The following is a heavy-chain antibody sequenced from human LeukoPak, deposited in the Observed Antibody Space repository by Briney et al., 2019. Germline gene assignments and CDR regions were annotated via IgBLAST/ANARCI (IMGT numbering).Heavy chain of an antibody. V-gene: IGHV3-23*01. CDR2: ISGSGGST. CDR3: AKVTYYDFWSGYH. D-gene: IGHD3-3*01. CDR1: GFTFSSYA. Sequence: GGSLRLSCAASGFTFSSYAMSWVRQAPGKGLEWVSAISGSGGSTYYADSVKGRFTISGDNSKNTLYLQMNSLRAEDTAVYYCAKVTYYDFWSGYHWGQGTLVTVSS. J-gene: IGHJ4*02.